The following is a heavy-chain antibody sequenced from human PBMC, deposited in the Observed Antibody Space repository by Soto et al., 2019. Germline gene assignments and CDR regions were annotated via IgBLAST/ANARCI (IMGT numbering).Heavy chain of an antibody. V-gene: IGHV1-24*01. J-gene: IGHJ4*02. Sequence: QVQLVQSGAEVKKPGASVKVSCKVSGYTLTELSMHWVRQAPGKGLEWIGGFDPEDGETIYAQKCQGRGTMTEETSTDTAYMELSSLRSEDTAVYYCATGLDILTGCDYWGQGTLVTVSS. D-gene: IGHD3-9*01. CDR1: GYTLTELS. CDR3: ATGLDILTGCDY. CDR2: FDPEDGET.